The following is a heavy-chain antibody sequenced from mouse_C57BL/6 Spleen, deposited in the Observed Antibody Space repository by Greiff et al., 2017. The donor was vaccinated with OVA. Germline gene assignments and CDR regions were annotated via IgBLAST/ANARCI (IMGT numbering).Heavy chain of an antibody. CDR1: GYSITSGYY. CDR2: ISYDGSN. D-gene: IGHD1-1*01. V-gene: IGHV3-6*01. CDR3: ARDATVVAKGWYFDV. Sequence: EVQLQESGPGLVKPSQSLSLTCSVTGYSITSGYYWNWIRQFPGNKLEWMGYISYDGSNNYNPSLKNRISITRDTSKNQFFLKLNSVTTEDTATYYCARDATVVAKGWYFDVWGTGTTVTVSS. J-gene: IGHJ1*03.